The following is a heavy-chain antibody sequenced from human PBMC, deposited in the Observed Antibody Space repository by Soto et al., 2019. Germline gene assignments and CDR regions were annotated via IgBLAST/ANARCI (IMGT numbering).Heavy chain of an antibody. J-gene: IGHJ6*03. V-gene: IGHV4-59*08. CDR2: IYYSGST. CDR1: GGSISSYY. D-gene: IGHD6-13*01. Sequence: SETLSLTCTVSGGSISSYYWSWIRQPPGKGLEWIGYIYYSGSTNYNPSLKSRVTISVDTSKNQFCLKLSSVTAADTAVYYCARRGYSSSPPYYYYYYMDVWGKGTTVTVSS. CDR3: ARRGYSSSPPYYYYYYMDV.